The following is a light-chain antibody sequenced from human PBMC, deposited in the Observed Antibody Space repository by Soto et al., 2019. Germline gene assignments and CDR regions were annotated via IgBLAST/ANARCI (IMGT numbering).Light chain of an antibody. V-gene: IGKV3-20*01. CDR2: GAS. J-gene: IGKJ1*01. CDR3: QQYGSSSWT. CDR1: QSVSSIS. Sequence: EIVLTQSPGTLSLSPGVRATLSCRASQSVSSISLAWYQQKPGQAPRLLMYGASSRATGIPDRFSGSGSGTDFTLTISRLEPEDSAVYYCQQYGSSSWTFGQGTKVEIK.